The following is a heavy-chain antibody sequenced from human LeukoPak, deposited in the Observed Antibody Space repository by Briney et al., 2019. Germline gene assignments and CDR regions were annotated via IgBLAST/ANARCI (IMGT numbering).Heavy chain of an antibody. CDR1: GGSISSGDYY. CDR2: IYYSGST. V-gene: IGHV4-30-4*08. D-gene: IGHD6-13*01. Sequence: PSQTLSLTCTVSGGSISSGDYYWSWIRQPPGKGLEWIGYIYYSGSTYYNPSLKSRVTISVDTSKNQFSLKLSSVTAADTAVYYCARGGVGPLGYSSSWSHFDYWGQGTLVTVSS. J-gene: IGHJ4*02. CDR3: ARGGVGPLGYSSSWSHFDY.